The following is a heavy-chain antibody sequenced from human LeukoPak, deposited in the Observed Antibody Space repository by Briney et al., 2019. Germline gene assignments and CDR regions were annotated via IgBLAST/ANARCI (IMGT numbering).Heavy chain of an antibody. CDR2: IIPNSGAT. J-gene: IGHJ4*02. CDR3: ARDSGYCTTTNCFHPFDS. CDR1: GYTFTVYH. Sequence: GASEKVSCKASGYTFTVYHMHWVRQAPGQGLEWMGWIIPNSGATRFAQKFQGRVTMTRDTSISTAYMELRGLRSDDTAVYYCARDSGYCTTTNCFHPFDSWGQGTLVTVSS. D-gene: IGHD2-2*01. V-gene: IGHV1-2*02.